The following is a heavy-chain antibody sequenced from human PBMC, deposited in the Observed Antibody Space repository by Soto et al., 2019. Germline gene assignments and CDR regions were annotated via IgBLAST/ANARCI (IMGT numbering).Heavy chain of an antibody. J-gene: IGHJ4*02. CDR3: AKDYRGGDPPYDY. CDR2: IKRSGDGT. CDR1: GFTFSDYA. Sequence: GGSLRLSCAASGFTFSDYAMSWLRQAPGRGLEWVSGIKRSGDGTYYADSVKGRFTISRDNSRNTVYLYMNSLRAEDTAVYYCAKDYRGGDPPYDYWGQGTLVTVSS. D-gene: IGHD3-16*01. V-gene: IGHV3-23*01.